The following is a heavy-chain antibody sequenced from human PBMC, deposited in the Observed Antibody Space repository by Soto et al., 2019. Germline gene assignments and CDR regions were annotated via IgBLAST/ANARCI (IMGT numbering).Heavy chain of an antibody. CDR3: ARTLYGDNVYY. D-gene: IGHD4-17*01. CDR2: MNPNSGNT. Sequence: ASVKVSCKASGYIFTSYAMHWVRQATGQGLEWMRWMNPNSGNTGYAQKFQGRVTMTRNTSISTAYMELSSLRSEDTAVYYCARTLYGDNVYYWGQGTLVTVSS. J-gene: IGHJ4*02. CDR1: GYIFTSYA. V-gene: IGHV1-8*02.